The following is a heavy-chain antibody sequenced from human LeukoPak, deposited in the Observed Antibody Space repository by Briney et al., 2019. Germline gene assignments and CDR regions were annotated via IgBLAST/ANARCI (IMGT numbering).Heavy chain of an antibody. D-gene: IGHD3-10*01. V-gene: IGHV1-18*04. CDR2: ISADNGNT. J-gene: IGHJ6*04. CDR1: GYTFISYG. Sequence: ASVKVSCKASGYTFISYGISWVRQAPGRGLEWMGWISADNGNTNFAQNLQGRVTMTTDTSTSTAYMELRSLKSDDTAVYYCARDNYYYGSGTTGYGMDVWGKGTTVTVSS. CDR3: ARDNYYYGSGTTGYGMDV.